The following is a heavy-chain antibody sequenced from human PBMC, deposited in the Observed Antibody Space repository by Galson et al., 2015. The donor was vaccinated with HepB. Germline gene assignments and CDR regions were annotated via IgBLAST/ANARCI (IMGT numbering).Heavy chain of an antibody. Sequence: SLRLSCAASGFSFSSDWMGWVRQAPGKGLEWVANIKQDGRQKYYVDSVKGRFTVSRDNAKNSLYLQMDSLRVEDTAVYYCARDRGYYDFWSGSDYWGQGTLVTVSS. J-gene: IGHJ4*02. CDR1: GFSFSSDW. D-gene: IGHD3-3*01. CDR2: IKQDGRQK. CDR3: ARDRGYYDFWSGSDY. V-gene: IGHV3-7*01.